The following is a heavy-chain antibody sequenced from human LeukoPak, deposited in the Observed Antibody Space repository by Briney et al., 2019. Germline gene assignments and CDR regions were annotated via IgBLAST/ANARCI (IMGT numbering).Heavy chain of an antibody. D-gene: IGHD2-15*01. V-gene: IGHV1-18*01. Sequence: EASVKVSCKASGYTFTSYGISWVRQAPGQGLEWMGWISAYNGNTNYAQKLQGRVTMTTDTSTSTAYMELRSLRSDDTAVYYCARDRCRSGGGCYPPNDYWGQGTLVTVSS. CDR2: ISAYNGNT. J-gene: IGHJ4*02. CDR1: GYTFTSYG. CDR3: ARDRCRSGGGCYPPNDY.